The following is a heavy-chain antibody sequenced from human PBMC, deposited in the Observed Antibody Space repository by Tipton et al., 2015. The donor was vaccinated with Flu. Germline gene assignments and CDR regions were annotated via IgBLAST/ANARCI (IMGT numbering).Heavy chain of an antibody. V-gene: IGHV4-39*01. CDR2: MYHTGSA. Sequence: TLSLTCTVSGYSIISSSYSWGWIRQPPGKGLEWIGNMYHTGSAYYNPSLKSRVTISLDTSRNQLSLKLASVTAADTAVCYCARRDYSNYVSDPKSWFDPWGQGTLVTISS. CDR3: ARRDYSNYVSDPKSWFDP. CDR1: GYSIISSSYS. D-gene: IGHD4-11*01. J-gene: IGHJ5*02.